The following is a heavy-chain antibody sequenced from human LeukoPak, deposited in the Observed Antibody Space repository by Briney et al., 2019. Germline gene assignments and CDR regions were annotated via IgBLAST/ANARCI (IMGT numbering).Heavy chain of an antibody. V-gene: IGHV1-8*02. CDR1: GGTFSSYA. Sequence: ASVKVSCKASGGTFSSYAISWVRQAPGQGLEWMGWMNPNSGNTGYAQKFQGRVTMTRNTSISTAYMELSSLRSEDTAVYYCARATDFDIWGQGTMVTVSS. J-gene: IGHJ3*02. CDR3: ARATDFDI. CDR2: MNPNSGNT.